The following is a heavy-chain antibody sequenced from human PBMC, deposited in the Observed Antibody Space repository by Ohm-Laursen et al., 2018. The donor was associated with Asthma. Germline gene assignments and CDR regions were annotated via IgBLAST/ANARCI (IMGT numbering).Heavy chain of an antibody. CDR2: IYYSGST. CDR1: GDSISSSSYY. D-gene: IGHD6-13*01. J-gene: IGHJ4*02. CDR3: ARRRAYSSSLFDY. V-gene: IGHV4-39*01. Sequence: SDTLSLTCTVSGDSISSSSYYWGWIRQPPGKGLEWIGSIYYSGSTYYNPSLKSRVTISVDTSKNQFSLKLSSVTAADTAVYYCARRRAYSSSLFDYWGQGTLVTVSS.